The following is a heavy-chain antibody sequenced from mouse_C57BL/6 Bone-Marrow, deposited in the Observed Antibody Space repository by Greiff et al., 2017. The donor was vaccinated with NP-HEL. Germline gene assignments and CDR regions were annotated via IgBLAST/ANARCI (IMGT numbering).Heavy chain of an antibody. V-gene: IGHV14-4*01. CDR2: IDPENGDT. CDR1: GFNIKDDY. D-gene: IGHD1-1*02. Sequence: EVQLQQSGAELVRPGASVKLSCTASGFNIKDDYMHWVKQRPEQGLEWIGWIDPENGDTEYASKFQGKATITADTSSNTAYLQLSSLTSEDTAVYYCRGGHVDYWGQGTTLTVSS. CDR3: RGGHVDY. J-gene: IGHJ2*01.